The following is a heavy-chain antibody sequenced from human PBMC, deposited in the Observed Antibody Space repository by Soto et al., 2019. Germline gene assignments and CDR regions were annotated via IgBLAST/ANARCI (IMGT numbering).Heavy chain of an antibody. V-gene: IGHV4-31*03. J-gene: IGHJ4*02. CDR3: ARSPGYFFDY. Sequence: SETLSLTCTVSGGSIGSGGYYWSWIRQHPGKGLEWIGYIYYSGITYYNPSLKSRVTISVDTSKNQFSLKLSSVTAADTAVYYCARSPGYFFDYWGQGTLVTVSS. CDR2: IYYSGIT. CDR1: GGSIGSGGYY.